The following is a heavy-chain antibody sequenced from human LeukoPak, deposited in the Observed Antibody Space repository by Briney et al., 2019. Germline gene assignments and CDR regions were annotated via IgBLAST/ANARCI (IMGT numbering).Heavy chain of an antibody. D-gene: IGHD3-16*01. CDR1: GGSIISSFYS. CDR2: VHYSGST. V-gene: IGHV4-39*01. CDR3: ASLILGHGDY. J-gene: IGHJ4*02. Sequence: NPSEALSLTCTASGGSIISSFYSWGWIRQPPGKGLEWIGTVHYSGSTYYNPSLKSRVIISVDTSKNQFSLKLSSVTAADTAVYYCASLILGHGDYWGQGTLVTVSS.